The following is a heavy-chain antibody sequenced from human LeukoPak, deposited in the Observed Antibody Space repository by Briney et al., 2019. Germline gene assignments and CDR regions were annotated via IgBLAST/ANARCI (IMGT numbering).Heavy chain of an antibody. D-gene: IGHD3-3*01. Sequence: ASVKVSCKASGYTFTTYGISWVRQAPGQGLGWMGWISAYNGNTNYAQKLQGRVTMTTDTSTSTAYMELRSLRSDDTAVYYCARDTNRITIFGVVIIRANDYWGQGTLVTVSS. J-gene: IGHJ4*02. V-gene: IGHV1-18*01. CDR3: ARDTNRITIFGVVIIRANDY. CDR2: ISAYNGNT. CDR1: GYTFTTYG.